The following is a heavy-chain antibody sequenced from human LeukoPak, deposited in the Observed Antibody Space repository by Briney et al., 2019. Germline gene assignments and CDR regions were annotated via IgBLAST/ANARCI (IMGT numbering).Heavy chain of an antibody. CDR1: GGSFGGYY. CDR3: ARGPRGYSSSWYAGGSDY. J-gene: IGHJ4*02. V-gene: IGHV4-34*01. Sequence: SETLSLTCAVYGGSFGGYYWSWIRQPPGKGLEWIGEINHSGSTNYNPSLKSRVTISVDTSKNQFSLKLSSVTAADTAVYYCARGPRGYSSSWYAGGSDYWGQGTLVTVSS. D-gene: IGHD6-13*01. CDR2: INHSGST.